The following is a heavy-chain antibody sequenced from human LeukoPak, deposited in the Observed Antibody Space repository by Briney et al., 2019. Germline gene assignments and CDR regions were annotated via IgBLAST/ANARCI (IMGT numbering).Heavy chain of an antibody. CDR1: GGSFSGYY. CDR3: ARRKDYYDSSGTWAYYYGMDV. V-gene: IGHV4-34*01. CDR2: INHSGST. J-gene: IGHJ6*02. D-gene: IGHD3-22*01. Sequence: PSETLSLTCAVYGGSFSGYYWNWIRQPPGKGLEWIGEINHSGSTNYNPSLKSRVTISVDTSKDQFSLKLSSVTAADTAVYYCARRKDYYDSSGTWAYYYGMDVWGQGTTVTVSS.